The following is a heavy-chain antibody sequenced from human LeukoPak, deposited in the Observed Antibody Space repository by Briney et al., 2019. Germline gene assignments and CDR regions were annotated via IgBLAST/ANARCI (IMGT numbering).Heavy chain of an antibody. CDR3: ARGPTTVTTFPLDY. CDR2: INHSGGT. Sequence: PSETLSLTCAVYGGSFSGYYWSWIRQPPGKGREWLGEINHSGGTTYNPPPKSRVTISVVTSKNQFSLKLSSVTAADTAVYYCARGPTTVTTFPLDYGGQGTLVTVS. V-gene: IGHV4-34*01. J-gene: IGHJ4*02. CDR1: GGSFSGYY. D-gene: IGHD4-17*01.